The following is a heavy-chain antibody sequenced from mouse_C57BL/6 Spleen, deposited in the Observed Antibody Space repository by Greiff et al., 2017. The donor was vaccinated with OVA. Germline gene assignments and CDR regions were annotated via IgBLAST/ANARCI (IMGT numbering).Heavy chain of an antibody. D-gene: IGHD1-1*01. J-gene: IGHJ4*01. V-gene: IGHV2-2*01. Sequence: QVQLQQSGPGLVQPSQSLSITCTVSGFSLTSYGVHWVRQSPGKGLEWLGVIWSGGSTDYNAAFISRLSISKDNSKSQVFFKMNSLQADDTAIYYCARQFGSSLLYAMDYWGQGTSVTVSS. CDR1: GFSLTSYG. CDR3: ARQFGSSLLYAMDY. CDR2: IWSGGST.